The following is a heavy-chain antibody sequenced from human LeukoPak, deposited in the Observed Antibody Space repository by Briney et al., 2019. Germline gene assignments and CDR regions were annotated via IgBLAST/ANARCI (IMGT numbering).Heavy chain of an antibody. Sequence: PGGSLRLSCAASGFTFSSYAMSWVRQAPGKGLEWVSAISGSGGSTYYADSVKGRFTISRDNSKNTLYLQMNSLRAEDTAVYYCARGTWIQLWYERYGMDVWGQGTTVTVSS. J-gene: IGHJ6*02. V-gene: IGHV3-23*01. CDR2: ISGSGGST. CDR3: ARGTWIQLWYERYGMDV. D-gene: IGHD5-18*01. CDR1: GFTFSSYA.